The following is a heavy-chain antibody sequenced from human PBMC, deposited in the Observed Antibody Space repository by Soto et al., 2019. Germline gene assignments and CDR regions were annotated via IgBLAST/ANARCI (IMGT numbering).Heavy chain of an antibody. CDR2: MSYDGSDT. D-gene: IGHD3-10*02. CDR3: TIVRVADSALDH. V-gene: IGHV3-30*03. J-gene: IGHJ4*02. CDR1: GFIFSNNG. Sequence: VGSGFIFSNNGMHCVRQTPGKGLEWVAFMSYDGSDTFYADSVKGRFTISRDNSKNTLFLHMSNLRAEDTAMYYCTIVRVADSALDHWGQGTLVTVSS.